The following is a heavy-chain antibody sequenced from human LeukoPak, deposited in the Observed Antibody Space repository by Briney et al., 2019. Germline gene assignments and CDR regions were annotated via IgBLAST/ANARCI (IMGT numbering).Heavy chain of an antibody. J-gene: IGHJ4*02. Sequence: GESLKISCKGSGYSFTSYCIGWVRHMAGKGLEWMGIIYPGDSDTRYSPSFQGQVTISADKSISTAYLQWSSLKASDTAMYYCASRYCSGGTCYLNWGQGTLVTVSS. CDR2: IYPGDSDT. D-gene: IGHD2-15*01. CDR3: ASRYCSGGTCYLN. V-gene: IGHV5-51*01. CDR1: GYSFTSYC.